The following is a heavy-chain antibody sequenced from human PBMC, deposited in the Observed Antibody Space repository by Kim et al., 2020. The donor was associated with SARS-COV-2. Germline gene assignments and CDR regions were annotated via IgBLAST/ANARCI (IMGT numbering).Heavy chain of an antibody. Sequence: GRQKYYVDSAKGRFTISRDNAKNSVYLQMNSLRGEDTAVYYCARGRGVDYWGQGTLVTVSS. CDR3: ARGRGVDY. J-gene: IGHJ4*02. V-gene: IGHV3-7*04. CDR2: GRQK.